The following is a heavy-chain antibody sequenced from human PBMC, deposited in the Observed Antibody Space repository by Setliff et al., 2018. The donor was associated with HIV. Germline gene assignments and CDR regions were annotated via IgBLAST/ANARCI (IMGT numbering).Heavy chain of an antibody. V-gene: IGHV1-2*02. CDR2: INSASGGT. Sequence: ASVKVSCKASGYTFTDYYIHWVRQAPGQGLEWMGWINSASGGTIYAQNFQGRVTVTRDTSINTAYVELNSLKSDDTAVYYCARDYLHVFDIWGQGTMVT. CDR3: ARDYLHVFDI. J-gene: IGHJ3*02. CDR1: GYTFTDYY.